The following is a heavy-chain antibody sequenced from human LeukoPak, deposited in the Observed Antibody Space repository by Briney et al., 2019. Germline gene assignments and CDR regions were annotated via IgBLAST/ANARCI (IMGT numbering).Heavy chain of an antibody. J-gene: IGHJ6*02. Sequence: SETLSLTCTVSGDSISSSSYYWGWIRQPPGKGLEWIGSFYYSGSPYSNPSLKSRVTISVDTSKNQFSLKLSSVTAADTAVYYCARYLGSVDVWGQGTTVTVS. CDR1: GDSISSSSYY. D-gene: IGHD5-12*01. CDR3: ARYLGSVDV. CDR2: FYYSGSP. V-gene: IGHV4-39*01.